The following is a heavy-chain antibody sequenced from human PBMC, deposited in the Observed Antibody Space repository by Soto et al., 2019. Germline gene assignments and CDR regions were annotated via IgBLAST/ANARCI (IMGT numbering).Heavy chain of an antibody. V-gene: IGHV3-48*02. Sequence: EVQLVESGGGLVQPGGSLRLSCAASGFTFSSYSMHWVRQAPGKGLEWVSYITSSSTTIYYADSVKGRFTISRVNAKNSLYLQVNSLRDEDTAVYYCARDYGGALFDLWGRGTLVTVSS. D-gene: IGHD3-16*01. CDR1: GFTFSSYS. J-gene: IGHJ2*01. CDR2: ITSSSTTI. CDR3: ARDYGGALFDL.